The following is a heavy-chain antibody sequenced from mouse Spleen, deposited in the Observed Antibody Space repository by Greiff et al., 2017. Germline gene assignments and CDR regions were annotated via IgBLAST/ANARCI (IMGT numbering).Heavy chain of an antibody. J-gene: IGHJ2*01. CDR3: ARSTTALDY. D-gene: IGHD1-2*01. V-gene: IGHV1-62-3*01. CDR1: GYTFTNFW. CDR2: IDPNNGGT. Sequence: QVQLQQPGAELVKPGASVKLSCKAAGYTFTNFWIHWVKQRPGRGLEWIGWIDPNNGGTKYNEMFKNKATLTVDKPSTTVYMQLSSLTSEDSAVYYCARSTTALDYWGQGTTLTVSS.